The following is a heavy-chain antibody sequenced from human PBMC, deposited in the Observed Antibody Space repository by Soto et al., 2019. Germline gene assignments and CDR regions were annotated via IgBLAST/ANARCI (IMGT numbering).Heavy chain of an antibody. CDR3: VKERYAQLWLEEYGMDV. CDR2: ISYDGTDK. CDR1: GFTFSSYG. D-gene: IGHD5-18*01. J-gene: IGHJ6*02. V-gene: IGHV3-30*18. Sequence: QVQLVESGGGVVQPGRSLRLSCAASGFTFSSYGIHWVRQAPGKGLEWVALISYDGTDKYYADSVKGRFTISRDNSKNTLYLQMSSLGPEDTAVYYCVKERYAQLWLEEYGMDVWGQGTTVTV.